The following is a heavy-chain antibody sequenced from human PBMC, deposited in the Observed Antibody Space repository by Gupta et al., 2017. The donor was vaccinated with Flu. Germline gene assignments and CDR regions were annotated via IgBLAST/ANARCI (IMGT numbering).Heavy chain of an antibody. Sequence: APGKGLEWVSAISGSGGSTYYADSVKGRFTISRDNSKNTLYLQMNSLRAEDTAVYYCAKDYDSSGYYYDFDYWGQGTLVTVSS. CDR2: ISGSGGST. J-gene: IGHJ4*02. D-gene: IGHD3-22*01. CDR3: AKDYDSSGYYYDFDY. V-gene: IGHV3-23*01.